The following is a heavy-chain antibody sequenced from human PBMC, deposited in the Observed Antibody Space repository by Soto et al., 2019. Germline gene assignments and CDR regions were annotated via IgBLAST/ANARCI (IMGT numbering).Heavy chain of an antibody. D-gene: IGHD3-10*01. Sequence: PGGSLRLSCAASGFTFSSYSMNWVRQAPGKGLEWVSSVSGNSNYMYYAESVRGRFTISRDNAKNSLYLQMNSLRAEDTAVYYCAREMIGSGGYDYWGQGILVTVSS. V-gene: IGHV3-21*01. CDR1: GFTFSSYS. CDR3: AREMIGSGGYDY. CDR2: VSGNSNYM. J-gene: IGHJ4*02.